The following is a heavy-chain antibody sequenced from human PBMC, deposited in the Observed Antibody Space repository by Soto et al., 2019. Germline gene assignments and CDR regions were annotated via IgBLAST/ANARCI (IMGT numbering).Heavy chain of an antibody. CDR3: ARYNSSGIDY. J-gene: IGHJ4*02. CDR1: GTTICISY. D-gene: IGHD1-1*01. V-gene: IGHV4-59*07. CDR2: IHYSGNT. Sequence: PSCSLSLTCTASGTTICISYLRWIRQPPGKGVEWIANIHYSGNTNYNPSLASRVTLSVDTSKNQFSLKMTSVTAADSAMYFCARYNSSGIDYWGRGTLVTVSS.